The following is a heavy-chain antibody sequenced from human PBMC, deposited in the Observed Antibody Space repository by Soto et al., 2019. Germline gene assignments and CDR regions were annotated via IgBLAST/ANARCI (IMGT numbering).Heavy chain of an antibody. J-gene: IGHJ6*02. V-gene: IGHV5-51*01. CDR2: IYPGDSDT. Sequence: GGSLRLSCAASGFTFSSYAMSWVRQAPGKGLEWMGIIYPGDSDTRYSPSFQGQVTISADKSISTAYLQWSSLKASDTAMYYCARRMTYYYYGMDVWGQGTTVTVSS. CDR1: GFTFSSYA. CDR3: ARRMTYYYYGMDV.